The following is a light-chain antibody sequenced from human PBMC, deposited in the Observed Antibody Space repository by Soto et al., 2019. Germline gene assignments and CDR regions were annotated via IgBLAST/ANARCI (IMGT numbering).Light chain of an antibody. CDR2: SNN. CDR3: AACDASLSGYV. Sequence: QSVLTQPPSASGTPGQRVTISCSGSSTNIGSNYVYWYQQLPGTAPKLLIYSNNQRPSGVPDRFSGSKSGNSASLAISGLRSEDEADYYCAACDASLSGYVFGTGTKVTVL. CDR1: STNIGSNY. V-gene: IGLV1-47*02. J-gene: IGLJ1*01.